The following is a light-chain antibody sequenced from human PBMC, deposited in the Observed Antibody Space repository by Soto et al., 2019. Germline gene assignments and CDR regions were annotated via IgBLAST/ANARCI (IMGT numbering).Light chain of an antibody. CDR2: GAS. CDR3: QHRHTWPPDAT. Sequence: EIVLTQSPATLSLSAGDRATLSCRASQNVGTYLAWYQQRPGQAPRLLIYGASNRATGFPARFSGSGSRTDFTLTITCLEPEDFAVYFCQHRHTWPPDATFGPGTRLQIK. V-gene: IGKV3-11*01. CDR1: QNVGTY. J-gene: IGKJ2*01.